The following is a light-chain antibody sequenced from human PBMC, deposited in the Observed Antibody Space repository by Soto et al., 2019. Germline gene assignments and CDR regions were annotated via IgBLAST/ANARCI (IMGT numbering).Light chain of an antibody. Sequence: QSVLTQPPSVSAAPGQRVTISCSGSSSNIGSNAVSWYQHLPGTAPKYVIYDNDKRPSGIPDRFSGSRSGTSATLGITGLQTGDEADYYRGTWDSSLSAWVFGGGTKVTVL. V-gene: IGLV1-51*01. CDR2: DND. J-gene: IGLJ3*02. CDR3: GTWDSSLSAWV. CDR1: SSNIGSNA.